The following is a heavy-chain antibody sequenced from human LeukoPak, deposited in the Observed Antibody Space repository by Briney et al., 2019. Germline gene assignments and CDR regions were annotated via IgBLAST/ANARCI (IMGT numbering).Heavy chain of an antibody. CDR3: ARGVLYGGNDYYFDY. CDR2: IYYNGNT. Sequence: SETLSLTCTVSGGSISSYYWSWIRQPPGKGLEWIGYIYYNGNTNYNPSLKSRVSISVDTSKNQFSLKLRSVTAADTAVYYCARGVLYGGNDYYFDYWGQGTLVTVSS. D-gene: IGHD4-23*01. CDR1: GGSISSYY. J-gene: IGHJ4*02. V-gene: IGHV4-59*12.